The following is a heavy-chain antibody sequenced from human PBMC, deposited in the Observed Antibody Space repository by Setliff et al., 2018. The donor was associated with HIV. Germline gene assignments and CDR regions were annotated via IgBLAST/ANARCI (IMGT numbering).Heavy chain of an antibody. D-gene: IGHD6-19*01. CDR2: INGGSGRT. Sequence: ASVKVSCKASGYSLTNSGMHWMRQAPGQGPEWMGCINGGSGRTEYSPKFQSRVTIIRDTFASTDYMDLSSLTSGDTAVYYCAREGEGSGWSRLDYWGQGTLVTVSS. V-gene: IGHV1-3*01. CDR1: GYSLTNSG. J-gene: IGHJ4*02. CDR3: AREGEGSGWSRLDY.